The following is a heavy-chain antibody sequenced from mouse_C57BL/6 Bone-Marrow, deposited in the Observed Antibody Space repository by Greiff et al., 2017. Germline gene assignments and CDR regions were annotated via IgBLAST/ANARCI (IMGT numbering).Heavy chain of an antibody. V-gene: IGHV1-39*01. J-gene: IGHJ2*01. CDR3: ARGNY. CDR2: ISSNYGYT. Sequence: EVQLKQSGPELVKPGASVKISCTASGYSFTDYNMNWVQQSNGKSLEWVGVISSNYGYTSYNQRFKGKATLTVDQSSSTAYLQLNSLTSEDSAVYYCARGNYWGQGTTLTVSS. CDR1: GYSFTDYN.